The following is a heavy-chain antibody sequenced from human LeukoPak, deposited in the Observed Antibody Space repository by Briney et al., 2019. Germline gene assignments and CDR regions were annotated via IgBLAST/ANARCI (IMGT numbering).Heavy chain of an antibody. Sequence: APVRVSCKATGNSVIGYWIYRVRQAPGQWLEWMGAINPRGDATIGAQKFQGRVTTTRDTSTSTVYIELSSLRSEDTAVYCAREGQQLKHFDYWGQGTLVTVSS. CDR2: INPRGDAT. V-gene: IGHV1-46*01. D-gene: IGHD1-1*01. CDR1: GNSVIGYW. J-gene: IGHJ4*02. CDR3: AREGQQLKHFDY.